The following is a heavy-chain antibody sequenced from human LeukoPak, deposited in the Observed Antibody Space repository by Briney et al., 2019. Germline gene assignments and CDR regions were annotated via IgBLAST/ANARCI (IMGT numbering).Heavy chain of an antibody. Sequence: SETLSLTCTVSGGSISSYYWSWIRQPPGKGLEWIGYIYYSGSTNYNPSLKSRVTISVDTSKNQFSLKLSSVTAADTAVYYCAGDLNYYFDYWGQGTLVTVSS. CDR3: AGDLNYYFDY. CDR2: IYYSGST. D-gene: IGHD1-1*01. CDR1: GGSISSYY. V-gene: IGHV4-59*01. J-gene: IGHJ4*02.